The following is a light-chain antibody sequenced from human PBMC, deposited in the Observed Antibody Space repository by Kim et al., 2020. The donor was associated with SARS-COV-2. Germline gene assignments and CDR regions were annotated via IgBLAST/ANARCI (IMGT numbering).Light chain of an antibody. CDR2: VEGSGSY. V-gene: IGLV4-60*03. Sequence: SVKLTATPSSVHGDYFIAWPQQQPGKAPRFLMQVEGSGSYNKGVGVPDRFSGSRSGADRYLIISNLHSEDEADYYCETWDSNIQVFGGGTQLTVL. CDR1: SVHGDYF. CDR3: ETWDSNIQV. J-gene: IGLJ3*02.